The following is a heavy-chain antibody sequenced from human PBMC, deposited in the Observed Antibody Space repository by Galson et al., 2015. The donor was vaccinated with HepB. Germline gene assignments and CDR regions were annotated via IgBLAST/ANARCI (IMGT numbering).Heavy chain of an antibody. CDR2: MNPNSGNT. CDR1: GYTFTSYD. D-gene: IGHD3-3*01. Sequence: SVKVSCKASGYTFTSYDVNWVRQATGQGLEWMGWMNPNSGNTGYAQKFQGRVTMTRNTSISTAYMELSSLRSEDTAVYYCARGGGYDFWSGVDLDRGGYGMDVWGQGTTVTVSS. V-gene: IGHV1-8*01. J-gene: IGHJ6*02. CDR3: ARGGGYDFWSGVDLDRGGYGMDV.